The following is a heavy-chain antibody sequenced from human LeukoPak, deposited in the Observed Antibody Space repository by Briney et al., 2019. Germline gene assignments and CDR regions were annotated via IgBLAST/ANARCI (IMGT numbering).Heavy chain of an antibody. Sequence: ASVKVSCKVSGYTLTELSMHWVRQAPGKGLEWMGGFDPEDGETIYAQKFQGRVTMTEDTSTDTAYMELSSLRSEDTAVYYCATSTLRYLDWLLDYWGQGTLVTVSS. D-gene: IGHD3-9*01. CDR3: ATSTLRYLDWLLDY. J-gene: IGHJ4*02. V-gene: IGHV1-24*01. CDR1: GYTLTELS. CDR2: FDPEDGET.